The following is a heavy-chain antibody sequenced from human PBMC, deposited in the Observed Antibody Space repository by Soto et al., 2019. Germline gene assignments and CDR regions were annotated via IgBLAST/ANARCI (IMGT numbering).Heavy chain of an antibody. CDR2: ISGSGGST. CDR1: GFTFSSYA. J-gene: IGHJ4*02. V-gene: IGHV3-23*01. D-gene: IGHD3-22*01. CDR3: PNDTRRYYYDSSGYYPLGFDY. Sequence: SGGSLRLSCAASGFTFSSYAMSWVRQAPGKGLEWVSAISGSGGSTYYADSVKGRFTISRDNSKNTLYLQMNSLRAEDTAVYYCPNDTRRYYYDSSGYYPLGFDYWGQGTLVTVSS.